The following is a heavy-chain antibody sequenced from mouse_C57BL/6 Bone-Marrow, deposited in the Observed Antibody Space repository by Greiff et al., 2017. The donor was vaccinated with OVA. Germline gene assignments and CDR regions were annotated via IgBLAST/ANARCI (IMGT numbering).Heavy chain of an antibody. CDR1: GYTFTSYG. J-gene: IGHJ2*01. CDR2: IYPRSGNT. Sequence: QVQLQQSGAELARPGASVKLSCKASGYTFTSYGISWVKQRTGQGLEWIGEIYPRSGNTYYNEKFKGKATLTADKSSSTAYMELRSLTSEDSAVYFCALDSSGYVHFDYWGQGTTLTVSS. D-gene: IGHD3-2*02. V-gene: IGHV1-81*01. CDR3: ALDSSGYVHFDY.